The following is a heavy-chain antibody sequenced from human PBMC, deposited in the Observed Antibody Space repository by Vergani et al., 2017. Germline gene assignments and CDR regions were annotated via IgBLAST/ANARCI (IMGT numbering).Heavy chain of an antibody. J-gene: IGHJ6*02. CDR1: GGAFSSYA. Sequence: QAQLVQSGAEVKKPGSSVKVSCKASGGAFSSYAINWVRQAPGQGLEWMGRIIPIIGTTNYAQKFQGRVTIAADEFSSTVFMELSSLTYEDTAVYYCARDVPVFCSGGRCYPGNDQYYAMEVWGQGTTVTVSS. CDR3: ARDVPVFCSGGRCYPGNDQYYAMEV. V-gene: IGHV1-69*11. CDR2: IIPIIGTT. D-gene: IGHD2-15*01.